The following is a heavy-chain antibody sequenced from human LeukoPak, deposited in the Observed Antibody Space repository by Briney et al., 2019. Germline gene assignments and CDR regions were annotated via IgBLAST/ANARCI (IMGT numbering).Heavy chain of an antibody. CDR1: GYTFTSYG. CDR3: ARVLRADMATSDY. D-gene: IGHD5-24*01. V-gene: IGHV1-18*01. J-gene: IGHJ4*02. CDR2: ISAYNGNT. Sequence: ASVKVSCKASGYTFTSYGFSWVRQAPGQGREWMGWISAYNGNTNYAQSLQGRVTMTTDTSTSTAFMELRSLRSDDTAVYYCARVLRADMATSDYWGQGTLVTVSS.